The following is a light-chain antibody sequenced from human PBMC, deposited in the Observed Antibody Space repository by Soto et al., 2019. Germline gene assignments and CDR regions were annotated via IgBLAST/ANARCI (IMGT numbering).Light chain of an antibody. J-gene: IGLJ1*01. V-gene: IGLV1-40*01. CDR1: SSNIGAGSD. CDR2: GNT. CDR3: QTYDSSLSGLYV. Sequence: QSALTQPPSISGAPGQRVTISCTGSSSNIGAGSDVHWYHQLPGTAPKLLIYGNTNRPSGVPDRFSGSKSGTSASLAIAGLQTEDEGDYYCQTYDSSLSGLYVFGTGTNATVL.